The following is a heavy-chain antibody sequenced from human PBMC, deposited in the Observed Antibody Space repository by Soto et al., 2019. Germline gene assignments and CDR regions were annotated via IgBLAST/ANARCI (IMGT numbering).Heavy chain of an antibody. Sequence: EVQLLESGGGLVQPGGSLRLSCAASGFTFSSYAMSWVRQAPGKGLEWVSGISASGGGTSYADSVKGRFTISRDNSKNMLYLQMNSLRADDTAVYYCAKDLTMWGQETEYFQLWGQGTLVIVSS. V-gene: IGHV3-23*01. CDR1: GFTFSSYA. CDR2: ISASGGGT. J-gene: IGHJ1*01. D-gene: IGHD7-27*01. CDR3: AKDLTMWGQETEYFQL.